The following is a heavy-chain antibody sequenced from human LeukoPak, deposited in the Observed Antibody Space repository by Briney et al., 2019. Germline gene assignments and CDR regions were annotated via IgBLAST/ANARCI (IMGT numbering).Heavy chain of an antibody. J-gene: IGHJ6*02. Sequence: GGSLRLSCAASGFTFSSYAMHWVRQAPGKGLEWVAVVRNDGGDKYYADSVKGRFIVSRDNSKNTLYLQMNNLRPEDTAVYYCTRAPSTVTTGGYYYYGMDVWGQGTTVTVSS. V-gene: IGHV3-30-3*01. CDR3: TRAPSTVTTGGYYYYGMDV. CDR2: VRNDGGDK. D-gene: IGHD4-17*01. CDR1: GFTFSSYA.